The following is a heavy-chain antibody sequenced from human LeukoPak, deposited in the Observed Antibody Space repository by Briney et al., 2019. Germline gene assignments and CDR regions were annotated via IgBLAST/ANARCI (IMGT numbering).Heavy chain of an antibody. D-gene: IGHD3-22*01. V-gene: IGHV4-34*01. Sequence: PSETLSLTCAVYGGSFSGYHWSWIRQPPGKGLEWIGEINHSGSTNYNPSLKSRVTISVDTSKNQFSLKLSSVTAADTAVYYCARMVITTSQGDYWGQGTLVTVSS. CDR1: GGSFSGYH. CDR2: INHSGST. J-gene: IGHJ4*02. CDR3: ARMVITTSQGDY.